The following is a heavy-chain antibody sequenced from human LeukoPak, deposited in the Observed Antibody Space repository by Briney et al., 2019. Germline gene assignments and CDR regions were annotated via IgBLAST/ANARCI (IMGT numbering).Heavy chain of an antibody. Sequence: ASVKVSCKASGYTFTGYYMHWVRQAPGQGLEWMGWINPNSGGTNYAQKFQGRVTKTRDTSISTAYMELSRLRSDDTAVYYCAKQTYYYDSSLDYWGQGTLVTVSS. CDR2: INPNSGGT. CDR1: GYTFTGYY. D-gene: IGHD3-22*01. CDR3: AKQTYYYDSSLDY. J-gene: IGHJ4*02. V-gene: IGHV1-2*02.